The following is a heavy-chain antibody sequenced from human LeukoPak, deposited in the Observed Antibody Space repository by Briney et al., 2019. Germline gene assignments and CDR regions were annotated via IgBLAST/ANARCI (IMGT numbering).Heavy chain of an antibody. CDR1: GFTFSSYA. CDR3: AKGDSSGYYYPLGYFDY. J-gene: IGHJ4*02. V-gene: IGHV3-23*01. D-gene: IGHD3-22*01. CDR2: IRGSGGST. Sequence: GGSLRLSCAASGFTFSSYAMSWVRQAPGKGLEWVSAIRGSGGSTYYADSVKGRFTISRDNSKNTLYLQMNSLRAEDTAVYYCAKGDSSGYYYPLGYFDYWGQGTLVTVSS.